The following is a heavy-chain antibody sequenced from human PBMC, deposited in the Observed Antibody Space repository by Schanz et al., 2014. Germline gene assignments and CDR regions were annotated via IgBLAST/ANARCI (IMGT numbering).Heavy chain of an antibody. CDR3: AKGMGYCSGGTCCDYCYYGLDV. CDR1: GFTFNSYA. V-gene: IGHV3-23*01. Sequence: DVQLLESGGGLVQPGGSLRLSCAASGFTFNSYAMTWVRQAPGKGLEWVSSISHSGGSKYYADSVKGRFTISRDNSENTLYLQMNSLSADNTAVFYCAKGMGYCSGGTCCDYCYYGLDVWGQGTPVTVSS. J-gene: IGHJ6*02. D-gene: IGHD2-15*01. CDR2: ISHSGGSK.